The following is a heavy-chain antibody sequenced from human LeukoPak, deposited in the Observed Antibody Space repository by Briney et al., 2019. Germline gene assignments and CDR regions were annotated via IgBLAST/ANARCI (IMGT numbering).Heavy chain of an antibody. J-gene: IGHJ5*02. CDR3: ARDLIDWFDP. Sequence: SETLSLTCTVSGGSVSSGSYYWSWIRQPPGKRLEWIGYIYYSGSTNYNPSLKSRVTISVDTSKNQFSLKLSSVTAADTAVYYCARDLIDWFDPWGQGTLVTVSS. D-gene: IGHD2-8*01. V-gene: IGHV4-61*01. CDR2: IYYSGST. CDR1: GGSVSSGSYY.